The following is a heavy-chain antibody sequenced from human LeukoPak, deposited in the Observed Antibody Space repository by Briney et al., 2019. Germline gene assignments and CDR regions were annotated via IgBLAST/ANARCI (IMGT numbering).Heavy chain of an antibody. CDR2: IYYSGST. J-gene: IGHJ2*01. V-gene: IGHV4-39*01. CDR3: ARRPYYGVYGYFDI. Sequence: SETLSLTCTVSGGSISSSSYYWGWIRQPPGKGLEWIGSIYYSGSTYYNPSLKSRVTISVDTAKNQFSLKLSSVTAAETAVYYCARRPYYGVYGYFDIWGRGTLVTVSS. D-gene: IGHD4-17*01. CDR1: GGSISSSSYY.